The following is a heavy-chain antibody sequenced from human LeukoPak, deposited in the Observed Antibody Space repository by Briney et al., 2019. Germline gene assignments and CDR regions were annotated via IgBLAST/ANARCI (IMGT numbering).Heavy chain of an antibody. J-gene: IGHJ6*03. D-gene: IGHD2-2*02. V-gene: IGHV3-21*01. CDR2: ITSSSTYI. Sequence: GGSLRLSCAASGFTFSSYEMNWVRQAPGKGLEWVSSITSSSTYIYYADSVKGRFTISRDNARSSLFLQMNSLRAEYTAVYYCARKYCTATSFYKNYQYYYMDVWGKGTTVTVSS. CDR3: ARKYCTATSFYKNYQYYYMDV. CDR1: GFTFSSYE.